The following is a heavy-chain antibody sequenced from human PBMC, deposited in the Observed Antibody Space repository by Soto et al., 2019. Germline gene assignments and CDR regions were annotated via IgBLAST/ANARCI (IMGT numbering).Heavy chain of an antibody. Sequence: QVQLQESGPGLVKPSQTLSLTCTVSGGSISSGGYYWSWIRQHPVKGLEWIGYIYYSGSTYYNPSLKSRFNTSVDTSKNQFSLRLSSVTAADTAVYYCARELYYDDSSGYYPRDAFDIRGQGTIVTVSS. CDR3: ARELYYDDSSGYYPRDAFDI. CDR1: GGSISSGGYY. J-gene: IGHJ3*02. D-gene: IGHD3-22*01. V-gene: IGHV4-31*03. CDR2: IYYSGST.